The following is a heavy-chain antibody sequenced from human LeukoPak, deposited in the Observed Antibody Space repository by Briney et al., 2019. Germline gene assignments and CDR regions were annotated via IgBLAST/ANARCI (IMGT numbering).Heavy chain of an antibody. Sequence: ASVKVFCKASGYTFTGYYMHWVRQAPGQGLEWMGWINPNSGGTNYAQKFQGWVAMTRDTSISTAYMELSRLRSDDTAVYYCARDSGTGAAAGTEWWFDPWGQGTLVTVSS. D-gene: IGHD6-13*01. CDR1: GYTFTGYY. V-gene: IGHV1-2*04. CDR2: INPNSGGT. J-gene: IGHJ5*02. CDR3: ARDSGTGAAAGTEWWFDP.